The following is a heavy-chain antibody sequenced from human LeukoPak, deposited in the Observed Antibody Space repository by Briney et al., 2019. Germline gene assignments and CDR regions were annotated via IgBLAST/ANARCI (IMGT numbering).Heavy chain of an antibody. CDR2: ISYDGSNK. CDR1: GFTFSSYG. J-gene: IGHJ6*02. V-gene: IGHV3-30*18. Sequence: PGGSLRLSCAASGFTFSSYGMHWVRQAPGKGLEWVAVISYDGSNKYYADSVKGRLTISRDNSKNTLYLQTNSLRAEDTAVYYCAKEGYYYYGMDVWGQGTTVTVSS. CDR3: AKEGYYYYGMDV.